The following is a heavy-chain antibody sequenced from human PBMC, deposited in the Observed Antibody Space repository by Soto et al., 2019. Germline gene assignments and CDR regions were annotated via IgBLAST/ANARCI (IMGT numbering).Heavy chain of an antibody. J-gene: IGHJ4*02. V-gene: IGHV4-4*02. Sequence: QVQLQESGPGLVKPSGTLSLTCAVSGGSISSSNWWSWVRQSPGKGLEWIGEIYHGGTTNYNPSLKRRVTISVDKSKDQCSLKLTSVTAADTAVYYCARSAGGNSFFEYWGQGTLVTVSS. CDR3: ARSAGGNSFFEY. CDR2: IYHGGTT. D-gene: IGHD2-21*02. CDR1: GGSISSSNW.